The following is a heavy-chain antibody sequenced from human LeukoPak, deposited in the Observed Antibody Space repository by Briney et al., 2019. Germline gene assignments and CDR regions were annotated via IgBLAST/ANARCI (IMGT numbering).Heavy chain of an antibody. V-gene: IGHV1-18*01. J-gene: IGHJ4*02. D-gene: IGHD6-13*01. CDR3: ASKFGSSWSGYYFDY. CDR1: GYTFTSYG. Sequence: ASVKVSCKASGYTFTSYGISWVRQAPGQGLERMGWISAYNGNTNYAQKLQGRVTMTTDTSTSTAYMELRSLRSDDTAVYYCASKFGSSWSGYYFDYWGQGTLVTVSS. CDR2: ISAYNGNT.